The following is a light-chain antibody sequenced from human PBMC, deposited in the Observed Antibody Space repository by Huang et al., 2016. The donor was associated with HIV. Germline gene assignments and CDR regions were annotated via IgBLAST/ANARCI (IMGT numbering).Light chain of an antibody. V-gene: IGKV1-NL1*01. CDR3: QQYYSPPLT. J-gene: IGKJ2*01. CDR1: QGISSS. Sequence: DIQMTQSPSSLFASIGDSVTITCRASQGISSSLAWYQQKPGKAPNLLLYAASRLESGVPSRFSGSGAGTTYTLSISSLQPEDLATYFCQQYYSPPLTFGQGTKVEMK. CDR2: AAS.